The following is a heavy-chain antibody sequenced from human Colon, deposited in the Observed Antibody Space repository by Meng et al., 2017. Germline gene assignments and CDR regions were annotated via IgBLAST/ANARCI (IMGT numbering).Heavy chain of an antibody. Sequence: PGLCTPLQPRPTPCALSGDRFSSNSAAWNWFRQSQSRGLEWLGRTYYRSKWYNGYAVSVKSRITINPDTSKNQFSLQLNSVTPEDTAMYYCARSGSSGWIDYWGQGTLVTVSS. CDR1: GDRFSSNSAA. D-gene: IGHD6-19*01. J-gene: IGHJ4*02. V-gene: IGHV6-1*01. CDR3: ARSGSSGWIDY. CDR2: TYYRSKWYN.